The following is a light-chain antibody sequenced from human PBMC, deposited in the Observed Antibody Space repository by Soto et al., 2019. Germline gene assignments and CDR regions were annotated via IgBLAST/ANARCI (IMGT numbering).Light chain of an antibody. Sequence: QSALTQPASVSGSPGQSITISCTGTGSDVGGYNYVSWYQQHPGKAPKLMIYDVSNRPSGVSNRFSASQSGNTASLRISGLQAEDEGDYYCASYTSSSTLVFGSGTKVTVL. CDR2: DVS. V-gene: IGLV2-14*01. CDR1: GSDVGGYNY. J-gene: IGLJ1*01. CDR3: ASYTSSSTLV.